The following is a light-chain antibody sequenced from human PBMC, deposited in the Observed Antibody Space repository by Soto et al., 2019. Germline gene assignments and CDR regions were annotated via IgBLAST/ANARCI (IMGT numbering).Light chain of an antibody. CDR2: GAS. Sequence: EIVLTQSPGTLSLSPGERATLSCRASQSVSSNYLAWYQQKPGQAPRLLIYGASRRATGNPDRFSGSGSGTEFSLTIRRLEPEDFAVYYCHQYGISPFGGGTKVEIK. V-gene: IGKV3-20*01. J-gene: IGKJ4*01. CDR1: QSVSSNY. CDR3: HQYGISP.